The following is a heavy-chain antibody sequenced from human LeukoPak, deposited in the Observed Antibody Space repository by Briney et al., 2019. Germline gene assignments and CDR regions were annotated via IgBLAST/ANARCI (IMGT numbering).Heavy chain of an antibody. CDR1: GGSISGSSFY. CDR2: INYSGTT. D-gene: IGHD1-26*01. J-gene: IGHJ5*02. V-gene: IGHV4-39*02. Sequence: SETLSLTCSVSGGSISGSSFYWAWIRQPPGKGLEWIGSINYSGTTFYKPSLKSRLTMSVDTSKNHFSVKLSSVTAADTAVYYGVRETGGAADTCGQGTLVTGSS. CDR3: VRETGGAADT.